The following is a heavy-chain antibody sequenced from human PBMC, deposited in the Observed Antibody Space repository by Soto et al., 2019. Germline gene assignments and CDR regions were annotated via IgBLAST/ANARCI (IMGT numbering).Heavy chain of an antibody. CDR2: IYYSGST. CDR1: GGSISSYY. Sequence: SETLSLTCTVSGGSISSYYWSWIRQPPGKGLEWIGYIYYSGSTNYNPSLKSRVTISVDTSKNHFSLKLSSVTAADTAVYYCARRQRITMVRGVIYWFDPWGQGTLVTVSS. D-gene: IGHD3-10*01. V-gene: IGHV4-59*08. J-gene: IGHJ5*02. CDR3: ARRQRITMVRGVIYWFDP.